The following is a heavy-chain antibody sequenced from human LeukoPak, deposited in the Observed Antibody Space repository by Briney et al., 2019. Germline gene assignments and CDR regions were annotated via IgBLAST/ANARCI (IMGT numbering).Heavy chain of an antibody. J-gene: IGHJ3*02. CDR3: ARLYGGGSGSPDAFDI. V-gene: IGHV4-61*02. CDR1: GGSISSGSYY. D-gene: IGHD3-10*01. Sequence: SETLSLTCTVSGGSISSGSYYWSWIRQPAGKGLEWIGRIYTSGSTNYNPSLKSRVTISVDTSKNQFSLKLSSVTAADTAVYYCARLYGGGSGSPDAFDIWGQGTMVTVSS. CDR2: IYTSGST.